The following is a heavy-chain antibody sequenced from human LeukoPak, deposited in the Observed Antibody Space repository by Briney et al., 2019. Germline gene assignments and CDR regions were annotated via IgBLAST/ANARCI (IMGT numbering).Heavy chain of an antibody. V-gene: IGHV1-69*06. J-gene: IGHJ6*03. D-gene: IGHD1-26*01. CDR1: GGTFSSYA. Sequence: ASVKVSCKASGGTFSSYAISWVRQAPGQGLEWMGGIIPIFGTANYAQKFQGRVTITADKSTSTAYMELSSLRSEDTAVYYCARGSGSYYVYYYYYMDVWGKGTTVTISS. CDR2: IIPIFGTA. CDR3: ARGSGSYYVYYYYYMDV.